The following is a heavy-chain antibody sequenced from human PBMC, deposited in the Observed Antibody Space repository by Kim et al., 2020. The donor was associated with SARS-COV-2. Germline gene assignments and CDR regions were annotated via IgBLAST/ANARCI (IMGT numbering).Heavy chain of an antibody. CDR2: IIGSGGST. CDR1: GFTFSSYA. Sequence: GGSLRLSCAASGFTFSSYAMSWFRQAPGKGLEWVSAIIGSGGSTYYADSVKGRFTIARDNSKNTLYLQMNSLRAEDTAVYYCAKGGDIVVVPAAMGLGYWGQGTLVTVSS. CDR3: AKGGDIVVVPAAMGLGY. D-gene: IGHD2-2*01. J-gene: IGHJ4*02. V-gene: IGHV3-23*01.